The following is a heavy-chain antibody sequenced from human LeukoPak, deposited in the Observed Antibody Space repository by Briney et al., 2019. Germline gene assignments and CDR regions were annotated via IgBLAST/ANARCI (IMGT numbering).Heavy chain of an antibody. Sequence: PSETLSLTCTVSGGSISSGDYYWSWIRQPPGKGLEWIGYIYYSGSTYYNPSLKSRVTISVDTSKNQFSLKLSSVTAADTAVYYCARVGYDSSGYYPFGNWFDPWGQGTLVTVSS. J-gene: IGHJ5*02. D-gene: IGHD3-22*01. CDR1: GGSISSGDYY. CDR3: ARVGYDSSGYYPFGNWFDP. CDR2: IYYSGST. V-gene: IGHV4-30-4*01.